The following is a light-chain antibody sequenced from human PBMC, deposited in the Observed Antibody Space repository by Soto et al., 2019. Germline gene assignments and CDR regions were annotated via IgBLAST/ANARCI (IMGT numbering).Light chain of an antibody. Sequence: QSGLTQPRCLSRSPGHSITISCTGTSSDVGSYNLVSWYQQHPGKAPKLMIYEGSKRPSGVSNRFSGSKSGNTASLTISGLQAQDEADYYCCSYAGSSAYVFGTGTNVTVL. J-gene: IGLJ1*01. CDR3: CSYAGSSAYV. CDR2: EGS. V-gene: IGLV2-23*01. CDR1: SSDVGSYNL.